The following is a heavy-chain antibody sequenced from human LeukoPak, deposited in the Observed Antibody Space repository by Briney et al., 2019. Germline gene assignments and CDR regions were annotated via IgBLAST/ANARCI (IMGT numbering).Heavy chain of an antibody. V-gene: IGHV4-4*02. D-gene: IGHD2-2*01. J-gene: IGHJ6*03. CDR3: ARGAPATEDYYMDV. Sequence: SETLSLTCAVSGGSISSRNGWSWVRPPPGKGLEWIGEIYHSGSTNYNPSLKSRVTISLDKSKNQFSLKLSSLTAADTAVYYCARGAPATEDYYMDVWGKGTTVTVSS. CDR1: GGSISSRNG. CDR2: IYHSGST.